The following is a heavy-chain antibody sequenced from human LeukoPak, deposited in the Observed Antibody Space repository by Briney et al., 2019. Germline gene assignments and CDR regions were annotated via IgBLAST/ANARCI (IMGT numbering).Heavy chain of an antibody. CDR2: IIPILGIA. CDR1: GGTFSSYA. CDR3: ARGRKKYPARPLDY. J-gene: IGHJ4*02. V-gene: IGHV1-69*04. D-gene: IGHD6-6*01. Sequence: SVKVSCKASGGTFSSYAISWVRQAPGQGLEWMGRIIPILGIANYAQKFQGRVTITADKSTSTAYMELSSLRSEDTAVYYCARGRKKYPARPLDYWGQGTLVTVSS.